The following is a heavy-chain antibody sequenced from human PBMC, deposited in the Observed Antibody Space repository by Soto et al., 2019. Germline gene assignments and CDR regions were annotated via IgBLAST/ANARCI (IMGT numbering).Heavy chain of an antibody. V-gene: IGHV5-51*01. CDR2: IYPGDSDT. Sequence: RGESLKISCKGSGYSFTSYWIGWVRQMPGKGLEWMGIIYPGDSDTRYSPSFQGQVTTSADKSISTAYLQWSSLKASDTAMYYCASLRRSGSYSYYYYGMDVWGQGTTVTVSS. J-gene: IGHJ6*02. CDR3: ASLRRSGSYSYYYYGMDV. D-gene: IGHD1-26*01. CDR1: GYSFTSYW.